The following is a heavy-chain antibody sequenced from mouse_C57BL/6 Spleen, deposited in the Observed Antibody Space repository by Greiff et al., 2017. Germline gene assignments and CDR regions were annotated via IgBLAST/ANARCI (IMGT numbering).Heavy chain of an antibody. CDR3: ARGDYGNYEIY. J-gene: IGHJ2*01. Sequence: VKLQQPGAELVMPGASVKLSCKASGYTFTSYWMHWVKQRPGQGLEWIGEIDPSDSYTNYNQKFKGKSTLTVDKSSSTAYMQLSSLTSEDSAVYYCARGDYGNYEIYWGQGTTLTVSS. CDR1: GYTFTSYW. V-gene: IGHV1-69*01. CDR2: IDPSDSYT. D-gene: IGHD2-1*01.